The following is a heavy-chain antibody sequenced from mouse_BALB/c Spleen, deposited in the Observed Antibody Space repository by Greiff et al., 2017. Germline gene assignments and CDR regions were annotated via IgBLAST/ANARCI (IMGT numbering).Heavy chain of an antibody. D-gene: IGHD2-3*01. CDR3: ARDGGAWFAY. Sequence: DLVKPGASVKLSCKASGYTFTSYWINWIKQRPGQGLEWIGRIAPGSGSTYYNEMFKGKATLTVDTSSSTAYIQLSSLSSEDSAVYCGARDGGAWFAYWGQGTLVTVSA. J-gene: IGHJ3*01. CDR2: IAPGSGST. CDR1: GYTFTSYW. V-gene: IGHV1S41*01.